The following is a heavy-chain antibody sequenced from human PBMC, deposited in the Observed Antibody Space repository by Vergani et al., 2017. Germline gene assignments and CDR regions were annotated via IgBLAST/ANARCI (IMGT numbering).Heavy chain of an antibody. CDR1: GFNFTEAW. V-gene: IGHV3-23*04. Sequence: EVQLVESGGGLVKPGGSRRLSCEGSGFNFTEAWMTWVRQAPGKGLEWVSAISARYPSTYYADSVKGRFTISRDNSKNMLYLQMNSLRAEDTAVYYCARLSYDTTPYLQVGYDGWGQGTLVSVSS. D-gene: IGHD3-22*01. J-gene: IGHJ4*02. CDR2: ISARYPST. CDR3: ARLSYDTTPYLQVGYDG.